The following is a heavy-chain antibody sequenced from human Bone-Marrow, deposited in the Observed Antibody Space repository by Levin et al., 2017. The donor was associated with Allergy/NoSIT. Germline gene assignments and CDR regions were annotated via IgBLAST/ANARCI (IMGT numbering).Heavy chain of an antibody. D-gene: IGHD6-13*01. V-gene: IGHV4-31*03. Sequence: PSETLSLTCTVSGDSINSGGYYWSWIRQHPGKGLECIGYIYYTVNTYYNPSLKGRVAMAIDTSKNQFSLNLSSVTAADTAVYYCARDRFSSSWYGFGAFEIWGQGKMVTVSS. CDR1: GDSINSGGYY. J-gene: IGHJ3*02. CDR3: ARDRFSSSWYGFGAFEI. CDR2: IYYTVNT.